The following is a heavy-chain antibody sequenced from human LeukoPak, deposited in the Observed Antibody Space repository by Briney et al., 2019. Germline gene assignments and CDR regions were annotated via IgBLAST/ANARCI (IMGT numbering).Heavy chain of an antibody. CDR2: ISWNSGSI. CDR1: GFTFDDYA. V-gene: IGHV3-9*01. J-gene: IGHJ4*02. CDR3: AKVGTVVTPRSPWFDY. Sequence: PGGSLRLSCAASGFTFDDYAMHWVRQAPGKGLEWVSGISWNSGSIGYADSVKGRFTISRDNAKNSLYLQMNSLRAEDTALYYCAKVGTVVTPRSPWFDYWGQGTPVTVSS. D-gene: IGHD4-23*01.